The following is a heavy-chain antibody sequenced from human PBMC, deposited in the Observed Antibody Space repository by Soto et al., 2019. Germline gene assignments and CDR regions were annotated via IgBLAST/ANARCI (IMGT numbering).Heavy chain of an antibody. Sequence: SVKVSCKASGGTFSSYAISWVRQAPGQGLEWMGGIIPIFGTANYAQKSQGRVTITADESTSTAYMELSSLRSEDTAVYYFARGRITIFGVVPRYGMDVGGKGTTVTVPS. D-gene: IGHD3-3*01. J-gene: IGHJ6*04. CDR3: ARGRITIFGVVPRYGMDV. CDR1: GGTFSSYA. V-gene: IGHV1-69*13. CDR2: IIPIFGTA.